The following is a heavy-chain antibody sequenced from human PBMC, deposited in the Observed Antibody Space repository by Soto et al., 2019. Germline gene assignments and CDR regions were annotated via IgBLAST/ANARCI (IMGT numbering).Heavy chain of an antibody. CDR2: IYYSGST. Sequence: PSETLSLTCTVSGGSISSYYWSWIRQPPGKGLEWIGYIYYSGSTNYNPSLKSRVTISVDTSKNQFSLKLSSVTAADTAVYYCARGGGSGYYYYYYYLDVWGKGTTVTVSS. V-gene: IGHV4-59*12. D-gene: IGHD3-3*01. CDR3: ARGGGSGYYYYYYYLDV. J-gene: IGHJ6*03. CDR1: GGSISSYY.